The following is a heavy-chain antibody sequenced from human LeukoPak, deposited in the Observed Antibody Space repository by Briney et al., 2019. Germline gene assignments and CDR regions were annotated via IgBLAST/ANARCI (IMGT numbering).Heavy chain of an antibody. CDR2: AYDDASNQ. CDR3: ATGGRYYYDQ. Sequence: PGRSLRLSCAASGFNFRSQGMHWVRQAPGKGLEWVAVAYDDASNQYYADSVKGRFTVSKDNSKTTLYIQMNSLRAEDTAVYYCATGGRYYYDQWGQGTLVTVSS. D-gene: IGHD3-22*01. J-gene: IGHJ4*02. V-gene: IGHV3-33*01. CDR1: GFNFRSQG.